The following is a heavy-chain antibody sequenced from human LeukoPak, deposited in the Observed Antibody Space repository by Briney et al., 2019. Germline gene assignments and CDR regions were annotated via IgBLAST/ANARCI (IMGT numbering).Heavy chain of an antibody. V-gene: IGHV3-7*03. CDR2: IKQDGSEK. Sequence: GGSLRLSCAASGFTFSSYWMSWVRQAPGKGLEWVANIKQDGSEKYYVDSVKGRFTISRDNAKNSLYLQMNSLRAEDTAVYYCAKRTSGWSGYYFDYWGQGTLVTVSS. D-gene: IGHD6-19*01. J-gene: IGHJ4*02. CDR3: AKRTSGWSGYYFDY. CDR1: GFTFSSYW.